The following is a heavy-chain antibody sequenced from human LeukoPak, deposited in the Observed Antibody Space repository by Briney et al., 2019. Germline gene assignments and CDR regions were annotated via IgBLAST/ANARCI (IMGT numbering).Heavy chain of an antibody. CDR3: ARHEKSGSFIFDY. D-gene: IGHD1-26*01. Sequence: SVKVSCKASGGTFSSYAISWVRQAPGQGLEWMGGIIPIFGTANYAQKFQGRVTITTDESTSTAYMELSSLRSEDTAVYYCARHEKSGSFIFDYWGQGALVTVSS. J-gene: IGHJ4*02. CDR2: IIPIFGTA. CDR1: GGTFSSYA. V-gene: IGHV1-69*05.